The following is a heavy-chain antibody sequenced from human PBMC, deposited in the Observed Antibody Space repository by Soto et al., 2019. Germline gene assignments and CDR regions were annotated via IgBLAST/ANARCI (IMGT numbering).Heavy chain of an antibody. D-gene: IGHD3-22*01. CDR3: ARGRRLFPSYYYGMDV. J-gene: IGHJ6*02. CDR2: IYYSGST. Sequence: LALTCTVSGGSVSSGSYYWSWIRQPPGKGLEWIGYIYYSGSTNYNPSLKSRVTISVDTSKNQFSLKLSSVTAADTAVYYCARGRRLFPSYYYGMDVWGQGTTVTVSS. V-gene: IGHV4-61*01. CDR1: GGSVSSGSYY.